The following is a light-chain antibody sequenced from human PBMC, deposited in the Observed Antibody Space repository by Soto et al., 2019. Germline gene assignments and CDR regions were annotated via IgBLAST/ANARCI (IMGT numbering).Light chain of an antibody. CDR2: DAS. CDR1: QSVSLS. CDR3: QQGASFPRT. V-gene: IGKV3-11*01. J-gene: IGKJ4*01. Sequence: EIVLTQSPATLSLSPGGRATLSCRASQSVSLSLAWYQQKPGQAPRLLIYDASKRASGFPARFSGSGSGTDFTLTIRSLQPEDFATYYCQQGASFPRTFGGGTKVDIK.